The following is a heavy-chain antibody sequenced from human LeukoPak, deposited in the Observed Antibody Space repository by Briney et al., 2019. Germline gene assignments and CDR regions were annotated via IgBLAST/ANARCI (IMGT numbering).Heavy chain of an antibody. CDR2: IKQDGSEK. V-gene: IGHV3-7*01. CDR3: ARGKGVVGDYFDF. D-gene: IGHD2-15*01. Sequence: PGGSLRLSCAASGFTFSSYWMSWVRQAPGKGLEWVANIKQDGSEKYYVDSVKGRFTISRDNAKNSLYLQMNSLRAEDTAVYYCARGKGVVGDYFDFWGQGTLVTVSS. J-gene: IGHJ4*02. CDR1: GFTFSSYW.